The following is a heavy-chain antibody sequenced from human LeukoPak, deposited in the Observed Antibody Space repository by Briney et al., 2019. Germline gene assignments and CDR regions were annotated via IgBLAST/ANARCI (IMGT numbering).Heavy chain of an antibody. CDR3: ARPYSGWYYPNWFDP. V-gene: IGHV4-39*07. CDR2: INHSGST. J-gene: IGHJ5*02. CDR1: GASISSSNFY. D-gene: IGHD6-19*01. Sequence: PSETLSLTCTVSGASISSSNFYWDWIRQPPGKGLEWIGEINHSGSTNYNPSLKSRVTISVDTSKNQFSLKLSSVTAADTAVYYCARPYSGWYYPNWFDPWGQGTLVTVSS.